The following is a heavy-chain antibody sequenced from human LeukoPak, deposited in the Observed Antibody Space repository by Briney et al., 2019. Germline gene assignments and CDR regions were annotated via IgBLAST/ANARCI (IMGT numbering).Heavy chain of an antibody. CDR2: IHTSGGS. D-gene: IGHD1-26*01. CDR3: AGLGSYHDF. J-gene: IGHJ4*02. V-gene: IGHV4-4*09. Sequence: PSETLSLTCTVSGASISNYYWSWIRQTPEKGLEWRGHIHTSGGSSYYPSLKSRLTMSIDTSRNPLSLKLTSVPAADTAVYFCAGLGSYHDFWGQGALVTVSS. CDR1: GASISNYY.